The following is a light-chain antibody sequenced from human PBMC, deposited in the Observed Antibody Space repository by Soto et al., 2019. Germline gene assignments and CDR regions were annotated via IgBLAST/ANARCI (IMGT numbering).Light chain of an antibody. CDR3: QHYQSGHPIT. CDR2: GAS. V-gene: IGKV3-20*01. Sequence: EIVMTQSPGTLSLSPGESATLSCRVSQTTSPNYVAWYQQRPGQAPRLLISGASSRATGIPDRFTGSGSETSFTLTISRLEPEDFALYYCQHYQSGHPITFGQGTRLEIK. J-gene: IGKJ5*01. CDR1: QTTSPNY.